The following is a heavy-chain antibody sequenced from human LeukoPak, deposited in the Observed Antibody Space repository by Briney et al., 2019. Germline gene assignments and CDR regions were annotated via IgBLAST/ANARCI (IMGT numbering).Heavy chain of an antibody. V-gene: IGHV3-23*01. CDR1: GFTFSSYA. CDR3: AKAFGGDYYDSSGYHPFDY. CDR2: ISGSGGST. J-gene: IGHJ4*02. Sequence: GGSLRLSCAASGFTFSSYAMSWVRQAPGKGLEWVSAISGSGGSTYYAGSVKGRFTISRDNSKNTLYLQMNSLRAEDTAVYYCAKAFGGDYYDSSGYHPFDYWGQGTLVTVSS. D-gene: IGHD3-22*01.